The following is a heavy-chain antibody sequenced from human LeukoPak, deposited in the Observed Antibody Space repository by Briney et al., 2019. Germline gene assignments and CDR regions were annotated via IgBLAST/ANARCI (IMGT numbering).Heavy chain of an antibody. D-gene: IGHD2/OR15-2a*01. CDR1: GFTIGPYA. V-gene: IGHV3-43*02. J-gene: IGHJ6*02. CDR3: ATWAFYHNLDV. Sequence: GSLRLSCAASGFTIGPYAMYWVRQGPGRGLEWVSVIKADGSGTFYADSVRGRFTTSRDNSKNSLYLQMNSLTSEDTALYYCATWAFYHNLDVWGQGTTVIVSS. CDR2: IKADGSGT.